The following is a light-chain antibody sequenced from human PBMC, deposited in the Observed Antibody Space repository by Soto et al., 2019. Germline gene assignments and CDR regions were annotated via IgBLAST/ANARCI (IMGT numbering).Light chain of an antibody. Sequence: IVLPQSPATLTLSPGERATLSCRASQSVNNYVAWYQHKPGQSPMLLIDDTTTRATAMPARFSGRGAGTDVALTIDGLEAEDFAVYYGQNRGIVGQGTRLE. CDR1: QSVNNY. CDR3: QNRGI. CDR2: DTT. J-gene: IGKJ5*01. V-gene: IGKV3-11*01.